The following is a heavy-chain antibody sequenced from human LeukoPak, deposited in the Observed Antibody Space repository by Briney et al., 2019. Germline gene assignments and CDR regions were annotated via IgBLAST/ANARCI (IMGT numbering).Heavy chain of an antibody. D-gene: IGHD1-14*01. CDR3: AREVMDNLRFDY. V-gene: IGHV1-46*01. CDR1: GYTFTSYY. Sequence: EASVKVSCTASGYTFTSYYMHWVRQAPGQGLEWMGIINPSGGDTSYAQKFQGRLTMTRDTSTNTVYMELTSLRSEDTAVYYCAREVMDNLRFDYWGQGTLVTVSS. CDR2: INPSGGDT. J-gene: IGHJ4*02.